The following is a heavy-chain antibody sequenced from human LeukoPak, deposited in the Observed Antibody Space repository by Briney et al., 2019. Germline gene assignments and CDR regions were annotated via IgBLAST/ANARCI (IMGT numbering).Heavy chain of an antibody. J-gene: IGHJ4*02. D-gene: IGHD3-16*01. Sequence: ASETLSLTCAVCGGSIRSYYWSWIRQPPGKGLEWIGYIYYSGSTNHNPSLKSRVTISVDTSKNQFSLKLSSVTAADTALYYCARGLNRYYFDYWGQGTLVTVSS. CDR3: ARGLNRYYFDY. CDR2: IYYSGST. CDR1: GGSIRSYY. V-gene: IGHV4-59*01.